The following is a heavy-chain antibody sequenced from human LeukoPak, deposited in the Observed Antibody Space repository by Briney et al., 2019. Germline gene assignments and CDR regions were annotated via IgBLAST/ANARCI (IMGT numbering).Heavy chain of an antibody. V-gene: IGHV1-2*02. CDR1: GYTFTGYY. CDR2: INPNSGGT. CDR3: ARYGSGSYQHYFDY. D-gene: IGHD3-10*01. J-gene: IGHJ4*02. Sequence: ASVKVSCKASGYTFTGYYMHWVRQAPGQGLEWMGWINPNSGGTNYAQKFQGRVTMTRDTSISTAYMELSRLRSDDTAVYYCARYGSGSYQHYFDYWGQGTLVTVSS.